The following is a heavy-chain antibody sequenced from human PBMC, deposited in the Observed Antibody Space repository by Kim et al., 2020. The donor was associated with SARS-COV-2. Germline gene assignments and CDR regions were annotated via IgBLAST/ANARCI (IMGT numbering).Heavy chain of an antibody. CDR3: ARTPPRTTPFDY. J-gene: IGHJ4*02. V-gene: IGHV4-34*01. CDR1: GGSFSGYY. CDR2: INHSGST. Sequence: SETLSLTCAVYGGSFSGYYWSWIRQPPGKGLEWIGEINHSGSTNYNPSLKSRVTISVDTSKNQFSLKLSSVTAADTAVYYCARTPPRTTPFDYWGQGTLVTVSS. D-gene: IGHD4-17*01.